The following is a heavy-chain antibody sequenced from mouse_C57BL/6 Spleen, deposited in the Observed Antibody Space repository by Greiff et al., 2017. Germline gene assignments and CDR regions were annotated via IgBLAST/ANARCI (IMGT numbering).Heavy chain of an antibody. CDR2: IYPGSGNT. Sequence: VKLQESGAELVRPGASVKLSCKASGYTFTDYYINWVKQRPGQGLEWIARIYPGSGNTYYNEKFKGKATLTAEKSSSTAYMQLSSLTSEDSAVYFYARCGSITTVVGFDVWGTGTTVTVSS. D-gene: IGHD1-1*01. J-gene: IGHJ1*03. CDR1: GYTFTDYY. V-gene: IGHV1-76*01. CDR3: ARCGSITTVVGFDV.